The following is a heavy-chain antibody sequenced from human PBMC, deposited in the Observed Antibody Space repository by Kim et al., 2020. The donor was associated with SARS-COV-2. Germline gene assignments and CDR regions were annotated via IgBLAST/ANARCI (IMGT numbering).Heavy chain of an antibody. Sequence: GGSLRLSCAASGFTFSSYDMHWVRQATGKGLEWVSAIGTAGDTYYPGSVKGRFTISRENAKNSLYLQMNSLRAGDTAVYYCARSYYYYGMDVWGQGTTVTVSS. CDR1: GFTFSSYD. J-gene: IGHJ6*02. CDR3: ARSYYYYGMDV. V-gene: IGHV3-13*04. CDR2: IGTAGDT.